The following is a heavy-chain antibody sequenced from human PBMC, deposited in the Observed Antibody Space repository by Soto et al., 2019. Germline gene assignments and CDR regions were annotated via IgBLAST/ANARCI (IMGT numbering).Heavy chain of an antibody. CDR1: GFSLSTSGVG. J-gene: IGHJ5*02. D-gene: IGHD3-22*01. Sequence: SGPTLVKPTQTLTLTCTFSGFSLSTSGVGVGWIRQPPGKALEWLALIYWNDDKRYSPSLKSRLTITKDTSKNQVVLTMTNMDPVDTATYYCAHRQGRYYYDSSGYHTDRQFDPWGQGTLVTVSS. CDR2: IYWNDDK. CDR3: AHRQGRYYYDSSGYHTDRQFDP. V-gene: IGHV2-5*01.